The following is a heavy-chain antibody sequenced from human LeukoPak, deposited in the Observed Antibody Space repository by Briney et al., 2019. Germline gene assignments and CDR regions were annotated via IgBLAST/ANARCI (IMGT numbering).Heavy chain of an antibody. J-gene: IGHJ3*02. CDR1: GLTFSSYW. D-gene: IGHD5-18*01. Sequence: GGSLRLSCAASGLTFSSYWMGWVRQAPGKGLEWVANIKQDGTEKYYVDSVKGRFTISRDNAKNSLYLQMNSLRAEDTAVYYCARGLDRYSYGLDDAFDIWGQGTMVTVSS. V-gene: IGHV3-7*01. CDR2: IKQDGTEK. CDR3: ARGLDRYSYGLDDAFDI.